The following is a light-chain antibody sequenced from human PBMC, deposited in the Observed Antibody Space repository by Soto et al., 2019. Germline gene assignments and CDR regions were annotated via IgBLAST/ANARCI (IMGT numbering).Light chain of an antibody. CDR3: QQYANLPLT. Sequence: IQMTQSPPSLSASVGDRVTITCQASQDISKFLNWYQQKPGKAPQLLIYDASTLKPGAPSRFSGSGSGTGYTFTISSLQPEDIATYYCQQYANLPLTFGAGTKVEIK. V-gene: IGKV1-33*01. J-gene: IGKJ3*01. CDR2: DAS. CDR1: QDISKF.